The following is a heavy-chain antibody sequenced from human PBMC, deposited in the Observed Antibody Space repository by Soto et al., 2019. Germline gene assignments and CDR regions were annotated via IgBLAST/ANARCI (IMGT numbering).Heavy chain of an antibody. CDR2: IKKDGREK. Sequence: GGSLRLSCAASGFTFSSYWMSWVRQAPGKGLEWVANIKKDGREKYYVDSVKGRFTNSRDNAKNSLYLQMNSLRAEDTAVDYCAGSIVGATTYFQHWGQGTLVTVSS. CDR3: AGSIVGATTYFQH. D-gene: IGHD1-26*01. V-gene: IGHV3-7*01. J-gene: IGHJ1*01. CDR1: GFTFSSYW.